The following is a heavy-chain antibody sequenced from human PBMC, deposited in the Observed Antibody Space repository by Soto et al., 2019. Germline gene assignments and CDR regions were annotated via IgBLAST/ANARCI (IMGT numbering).Heavy chain of an antibody. CDR1: GFTFSNYW. CDR2: IKQDGSEK. J-gene: IGHJ4*02. CDR3: ARPGDYVNPNYNWYFDY. V-gene: IGHV3-7*03. Sequence: GGSLRLSCAASGFTFSNYWMTWVRQTPGKGLEWVADIKQDGSEKYYVDSVKGRFTISRNNAKNSVYLQMNSLRAEDTAMYYCARPGDYVNPNYNWYFDYWGQGTLVTVSS. D-gene: IGHD1-20*01.